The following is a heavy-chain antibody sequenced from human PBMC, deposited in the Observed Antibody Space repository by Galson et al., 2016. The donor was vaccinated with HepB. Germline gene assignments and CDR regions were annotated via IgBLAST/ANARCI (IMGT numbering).Heavy chain of an antibody. Sequence: SVKVSCKASGITFTRSSMQWVRQTRGQRLEWIGWIVVGSGNTNYAERFQERVTFTRDMSTSTAYMELSSLRSEDTAVYYCAAESGGGLYDPLDNWGQGTLVTVSS. CDR1: GITFTRSS. CDR3: AAESGGGLYDPLDN. CDR2: IVVGSGNT. J-gene: IGHJ4*02. D-gene: IGHD3-3*01. V-gene: IGHV1-58*02.